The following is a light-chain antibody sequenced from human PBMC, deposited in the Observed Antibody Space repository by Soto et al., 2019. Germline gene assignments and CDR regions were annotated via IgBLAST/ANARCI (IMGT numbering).Light chain of an antibody. Sequence: QSVLAQPASVSGSPGQSISISCTGTSSDVGRYNYVSWYQHHPGKAPKLMIYDVSNRPSGVSNRFCGSQSGNSASLTISGRQSDEEAEYYCSSYTTTITSYVSGTWTKITVL. V-gene: IGLV2-14*03. CDR1: SSDVGRYNY. CDR2: DVS. CDR3: SSYTTTITSYV. J-gene: IGLJ1*01.